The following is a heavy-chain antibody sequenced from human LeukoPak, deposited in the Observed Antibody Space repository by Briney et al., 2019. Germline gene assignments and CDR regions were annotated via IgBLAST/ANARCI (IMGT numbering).Heavy chain of an antibody. J-gene: IGHJ4*02. CDR3: VRDFPSPSGYSSSWGFDY. D-gene: IGHD6-13*01. CDR2: IWYDGSKK. Sequence: PGGSLRLSCEASEFTFSTHGMHWVRQAPGKGLEWVALIWYDGSKKYYADSVKGRFTIARDNSKNTLYLQMNSLRAEDTAVYYCVRDFPSPSGYSSSWGFDYWGQGTLVTVSS. CDR1: EFTFSTHG. V-gene: IGHV3-33*01.